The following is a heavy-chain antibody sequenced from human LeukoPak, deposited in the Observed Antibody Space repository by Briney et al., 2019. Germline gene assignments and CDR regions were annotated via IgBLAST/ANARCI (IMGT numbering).Heavy chain of an antibody. Sequence: SQTLSLTCAISGDSVSSNSVAWNWNRHSPSRDLEWLGRTYYRSKWYNDYAVSVKSRITINPDTSKNQFSLQLNSVTPEDTAVYYCARRGSAGAFDIWGQGTMVTVSS. CDR1: GDSVSSNSVA. CDR3: ARRGSAGAFDI. CDR2: TYYRSKWYN. V-gene: IGHV6-1*01. J-gene: IGHJ3*02. D-gene: IGHD2-15*01.